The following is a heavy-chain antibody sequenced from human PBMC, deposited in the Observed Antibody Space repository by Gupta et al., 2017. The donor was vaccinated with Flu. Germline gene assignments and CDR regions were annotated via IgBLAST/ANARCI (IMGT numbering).Heavy chain of an antibody. CDR2: IYPSSGGA. D-gene: IGHD1-26*01. J-gene: IGHJ3*02. CDR1: GYTFTGYY. Sequence: QVQLVQSGAELIKPGASVKVSCKTSGYTFTGYYLHWVRQAPGRDLEWMGQIYPSSGGAKYAQRFQGRITMTRDTSLSTAYLELSSLKSDDTAVYYCARDSSGIRGFDAFDIWGQGTMVTVSS. V-gene: IGHV1-2*06. CDR3: ARDSSGIRGFDAFDI.